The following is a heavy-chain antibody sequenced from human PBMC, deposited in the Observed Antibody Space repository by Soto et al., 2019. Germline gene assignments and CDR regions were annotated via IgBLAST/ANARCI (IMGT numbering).Heavy chain of an antibody. CDR1: GGTFSSYA. CDR3: ARSDGAPGAFDI. CDR2: IIPIFGST. V-gene: IGHV1-69*05. D-gene: IGHD1-26*01. J-gene: IGHJ3*02. Sequence: SVKVSCKASGGTFSSYAISWVRQAPGQGLEWMGGIIPIFGSTSYAQKFQGRVTMTRDTSTSTVYMELSSLRSEDTAVYYCARSDGAPGAFDIWGQGTMVTVSS.